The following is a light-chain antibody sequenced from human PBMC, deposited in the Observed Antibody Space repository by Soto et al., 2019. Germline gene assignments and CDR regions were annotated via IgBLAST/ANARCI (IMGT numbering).Light chain of an antibody. CDR3: SSYTTSNTLV. V-gene: IGLV2-14*01. J-gene: IGLJ2*01. Sequence: QSALTQPASVSGSPGQSITISCTGTSSDVVGYNYVSWYQHHPGKAPKLMIYEVSNRPSRVSNRFSGSKSDNTASLTISGLQAEDEAHYYCSSYTTSNTLVFGGGTKVTVL. CDR2: EVS. CDR1: SSDVVGYNY.